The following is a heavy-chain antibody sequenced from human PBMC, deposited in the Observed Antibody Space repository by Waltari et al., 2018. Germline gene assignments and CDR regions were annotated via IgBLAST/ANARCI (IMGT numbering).Heavy chain of an antibody. CDR1: GYTFTSYA. D-gene: IGHD5-12*01. CDR3: AYRATHNWFDP. Sequence: QVQLVQSVAEVKNPGASVNVSCKASGYTFTSYATNWVRQATGKGLEWMGWMNPNSGNTGYAQKFQGRVTITRNTSISTAYMELSSLRSEDTAVYYCAYRATHNWFDPWGQGTLVTVSS. CDR2: MNPNSGNT. J-gene: IGHJ5*02. V-gene: IGHV1-8*03.